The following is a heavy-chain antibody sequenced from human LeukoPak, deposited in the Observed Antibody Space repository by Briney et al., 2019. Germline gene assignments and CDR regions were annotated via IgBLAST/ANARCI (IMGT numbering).Heavy chain of an antibody. V-gene: IGHV3-53*01. CDR3: ARESLRTRGSGDAFDI. J-gene: IGHJ3*02. CDR2: IYSGGST. D-gene: IGHD3-10*01. Sequence: PGGSLRLSCVASGFTVSSSYMSWVRQAPGRGLEWVSVIYSGGSTYYADSVKGRLTISRDLSKNTLYLQLNSLRAEDTAVYYCARESLRTRGSGDAFDIWGQGTIVTVSS. CDR1: GFTVSSSY.